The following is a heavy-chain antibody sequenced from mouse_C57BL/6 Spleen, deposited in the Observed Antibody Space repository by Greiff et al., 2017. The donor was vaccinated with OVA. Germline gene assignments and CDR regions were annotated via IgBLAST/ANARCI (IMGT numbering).Heavy chain of an antibody. V-gene: IGHV5-4*03. CDR2: ISDGGSYT. D-gene: IGHD3-2*02. CDR1: GFTFSSYA. CDR3: TRALDSSGSAWFAY. Sequence: EVKLVESGGGLVKPGGSLKLSCAASGFTFSSYAMSWVRQTPEKRLEWVATISDGGSYTYYPDNVKGRFTISRDNAKNNLYLQMSHLKSEDTAMYYCTRALDSSGSAWFAYWGQGTLVTVSA. J-gene: IGHJ3*01.